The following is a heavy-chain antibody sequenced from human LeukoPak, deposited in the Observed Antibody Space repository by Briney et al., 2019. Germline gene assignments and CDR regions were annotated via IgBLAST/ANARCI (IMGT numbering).Heavy chain of an antibody. V-gene: IGHV1-69*05. Sequence: ASVKVSCKASGGTFSSYAISWVRQAPGQGLEWMGGIIPIFGTANYAQKFQGRVTITTDESTSTAYMELSSLRSEDTAVYYCARGAGYSSGWFAAFDYWGQGTLVTVSS. CDR3: ARGAGYSSGWFAAFDY. CDR1: GGTFSSYA. CDR2: IIPIFGTA. J-gene: IGHJ4*02. D-gene: IGHD6-19*01.